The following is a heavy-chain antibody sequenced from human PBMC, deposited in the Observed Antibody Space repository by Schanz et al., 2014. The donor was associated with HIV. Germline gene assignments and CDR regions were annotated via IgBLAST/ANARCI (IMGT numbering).Heavy chain of an antibody. J-gene: IGHJ3*01. V-gene: IGHV3-30*04. CDR2: ISYDGSKK. D-gene: IGHD6-25*01. CDR3: VRPKDRGYVDAVDV. CDR1: GFPFDGYS. Sequence: QVQLVESGGCVVPPGRSLRLSCVSSGFPFDGYSMHWVRQAPGKGLEWVAVISYDGSKKDHADSVKGRFTISRDNSKNALYLQMNSLRPEDTAVYFCVRPKDRGYVDAVDVWGPGTRVTVSS.